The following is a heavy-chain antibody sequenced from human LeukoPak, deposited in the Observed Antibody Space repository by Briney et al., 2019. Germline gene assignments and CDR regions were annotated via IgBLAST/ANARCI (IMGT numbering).Heavy chain of an antibody. CDR2: IDHRSVDI. CDR3: ARASREGYDY. J-gene: IGHJ4*02. CDR1: GFTFNIYG. V-gene: IGHV3-21*05. Sequence: KPGGSLRLSCAASGFTFNIYGMNWVRQAPGKGPEWVSYIDHRSVDIHYRDSAKGRLTVSRDNARNSLYLQMNSLRVDDPAVYYCARASREGYDYWGRGTLVTVSS. D-gene: IGHD5-24*01.